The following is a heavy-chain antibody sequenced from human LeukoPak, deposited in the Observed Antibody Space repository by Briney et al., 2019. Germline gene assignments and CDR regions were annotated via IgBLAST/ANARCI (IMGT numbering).Heavy chain of an antibody. Sequence: SETLSLTCAVYGGSFSGYYWSWIRQPPGKGLEWIGEINHSGSTNYNPSLKSRVTISVDTSKNQFSLKLCSVTAPHTAVYYCARGPRITGFDPWGQGTLVTVSS. D-gene: IGHD2-15*01. J-gene: IGHJ5*02. CDR3: ARGPRITGFDP. V-gene: IGHV4-34*01. CDR1: GGSFSGYY. CDR2: INHSGST.